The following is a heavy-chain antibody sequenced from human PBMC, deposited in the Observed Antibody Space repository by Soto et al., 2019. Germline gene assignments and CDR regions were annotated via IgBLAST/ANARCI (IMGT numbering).Heavy chain of an antibody. V-gene: IGHV4-34*02. J-gene: IGHJ5*02. CDR1: GESFIGYY. Sequence: QVHLQQWGAGLLKPSETLSLTCAVYGESFIGYYWTWIRQPPGKGLEWIGEINHRGYTNYNPSLKSRVTISIDTSKNQFSLMLTSVTAAETSVYFCARTVIVTTNWFDPWGRGTLVTVSS. CDR2: INHRGYT. D-gene: IGHD5-12*01. CDR3: ARTVIVTTNWFDP.